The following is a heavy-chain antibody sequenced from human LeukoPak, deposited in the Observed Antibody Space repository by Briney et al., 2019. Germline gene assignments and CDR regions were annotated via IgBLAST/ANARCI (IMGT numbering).Heavy chain of an antibody. CDR2: ISAYNGNT. Sequence: ASVKVSCKASGYTFTSYGISWVRQAPGQGLEWMGWISAYNGNTNYAQKLQGRVTMTTDTSTSTAYMELRSLRSDDTAVYYCARDRYKGITGTTTFDYWGQGTLVTVSS. CDR1: GYTFTSYG. CDR3: ARDRYKGITGTTTFDY. D-gene: IGHD1-7*01. V-gene: IGHV1-18*01. J-gene: IGHJ4*02.